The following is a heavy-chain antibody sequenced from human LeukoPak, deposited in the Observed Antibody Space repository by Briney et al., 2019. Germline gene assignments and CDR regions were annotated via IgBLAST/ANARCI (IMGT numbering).Heavy chain of an antibody. J-gene: IGHJ5*02. CDR1: GYTFTSYD. Sequence: ASVKVSCKASGYTFTSYDINWVRQATGQGLEWMGWMNPNSGNTGYAQKFQGRVTMTRNTSISTAYMELSSLRSEDTAVYYCARGLRGYSYGFGVWFDPWGQRTLVTVSS. CDR2: MNPNSGNT. CDR3: ARGLRGYSYGFGVWFDP. D-gene: IGHD5-18*01. V-gene: IGHV1-8*01.